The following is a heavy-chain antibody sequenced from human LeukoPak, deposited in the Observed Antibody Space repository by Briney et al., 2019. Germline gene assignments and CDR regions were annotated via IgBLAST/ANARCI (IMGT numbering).Heavy chain of an antibody. J-gene: IGHJ4*02. Sequence: SETLSLTCTVSGGSISSSSYYWGWIRQPPGKGLEWIGSIYYSGSTYYNPSLKSRVTISVDTSKNQFSLKLSSVTAADTAVYYCARVGEVPAAIGYFDYWGQGTLVTVPS. CDR2: IYYSGST. D-gene: IGHD2-2*02. CDR3: ARVGEVPAAIGYFDY. V-gene: IGHV4-39*01. CDR1: GGSISSSSYY.